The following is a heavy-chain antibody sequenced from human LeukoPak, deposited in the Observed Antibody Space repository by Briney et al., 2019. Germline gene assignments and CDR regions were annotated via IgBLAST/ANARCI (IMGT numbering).Heavy chain of an antibody. CDR1: GGSISSGSYY. Sequence: SETLSLTCTVSGGSISSGSYYWSWIRQPAGKGLEWIGRIYTSGSTNYNPSLKSRVTISVDKSKNQFSLKLSSVTAADTAVYYCARGLGTMVRGHAFDIWGQGTMVTVSS. CDR2: IYTSGST. J-gene: IGHJ3*02. V-gene: IGHV4-61*02. CDR3: ARGLGTMVRGHAFDI. D-gene: IGHD3-10*01.